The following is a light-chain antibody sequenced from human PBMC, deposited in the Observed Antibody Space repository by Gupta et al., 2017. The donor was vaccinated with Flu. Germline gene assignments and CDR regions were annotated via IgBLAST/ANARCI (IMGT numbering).Light chain of an antibody. Sequence: QSVLTQPPSVSGAPGQRVAISCTGTGRNIGGGYDVHWYRQVPGTAPKLLIYDNNHRASDVPDRFSGSKSGASASLTITGLQAEDEADYYCQSYDSSLSGSRVFGGGTKVTVL. J-gene: IGLJ3*02. CDR3: QSYDSSLSGSRV. V-gene: IGLV1-40*01. CDR1: GRNIGGGYD. CDR2: DNN.